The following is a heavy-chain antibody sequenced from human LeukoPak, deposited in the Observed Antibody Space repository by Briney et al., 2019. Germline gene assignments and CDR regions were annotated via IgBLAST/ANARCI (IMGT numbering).Heavy chain of an antibody. Sequence: GGSLRLSCAGSGFIFGSYWMHWVRQAPGKGLVWVSRINPDGSTTNYADSVKGRFTISRDNAKNTLYLQMSSLRAEDTAVYYCARASASKYCVSTSCYGYWGQGTLVTVSS. J-gene: IGHJ4*02. CDR1: GFIFGSYW. CDR2: INPDGSTT. D-gene: IGHD2-2*01. CDR3: ARASASKYCVSTSCYGY. V-gene: IGHV3-74*01.